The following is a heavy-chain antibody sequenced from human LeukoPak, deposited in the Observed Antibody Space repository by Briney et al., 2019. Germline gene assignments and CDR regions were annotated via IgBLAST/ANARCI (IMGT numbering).Heavy chain of an antibody. CDR2: INTNTGNP. J-gene: IGHJ4*02. CDR3: ARSQRVIGNDY. CDR1: GYTFTGYY. V-gene: IGHV7-4-1*02. Sequence: GASVKVSCKASGYTFTGYYMHWVRQAPGQGLEWVGWINTNTGNPTYAQGFTGRFVFSLDTSVSTAYLQISSLKAEDTAVYYCARSQRVIGNDYWGQGTLVTVSS. D-gene: IGHD3-16*02.